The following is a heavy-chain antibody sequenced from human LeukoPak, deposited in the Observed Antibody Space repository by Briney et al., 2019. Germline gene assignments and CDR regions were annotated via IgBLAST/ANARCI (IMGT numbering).Heavy chain of an antibody. J-gene: IGHJ4*02. CDR2: ISSSSSYI. CDR1: GFTFSSYG. Sequence: GGSLRLSCAASGFTFSSYGMNWVRQAPGKGLEWVSSISSSSSYIYYADSVKGRFTISRDNAKNALYLQMNSLRVEDTAVYYCARDFVGAFDYWGQGTLVAVSS. CDR3: ARDFVGAFDY. V-gene: IGHV3-21*01. D-gene: IGHD1-26*01.